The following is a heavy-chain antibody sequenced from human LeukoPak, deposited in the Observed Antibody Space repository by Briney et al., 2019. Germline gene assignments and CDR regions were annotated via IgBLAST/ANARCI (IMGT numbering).Heavy chain of an antibody. CDR1: GGSISSSSYY. V-gene: IGHV4-39*01. Sequence: SETLSLTCTVSGGSISSSSYYWGWVRQPPGKGLEWIGSIYYSGSTYYNPSLKSRVTISVDTSKNQFSLKLSSVTAADTAVYYCARHRRAGAAHYYYYYMGVWGKGTTVTVSS. J-gene: IGHJ6*03. CDR3: ARHRRAGAAHYYYYYMGV. CDR2: IYYSGST. D-gene: IGHD6-6*01.